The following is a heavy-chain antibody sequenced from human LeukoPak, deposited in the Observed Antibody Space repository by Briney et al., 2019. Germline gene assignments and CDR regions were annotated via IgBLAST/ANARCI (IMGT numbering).Heavy chain of an antibody. J-gene: IGHJ4*02. CDR2: IHTSGSP. CDR1: GGSISSYY. V-gene: IGHV4-4*07. CDR3: ARDGRTTWSYPN. Sequence: SETLSLTCTVAGGSISSYYWSWIRQPAGKGLEWIGRIHTSGSPNYNPSLKSRVTMSADTSKNQFSLNLSSVTAADTAVYYCARDGRTTWSYPNWGQGTLVTVSS. D-gene: IGHD3-16*02.